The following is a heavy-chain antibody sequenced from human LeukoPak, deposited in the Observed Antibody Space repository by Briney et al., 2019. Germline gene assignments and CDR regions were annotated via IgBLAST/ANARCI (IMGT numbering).Heavy chain of an antibody. Sequence: SSETLSLTCTVSGGSISSYYWSWIRQPPGKGLEWSGYIYYSGSTNYNPSLKSRVTISVDTSKNQFSLKLSSVTAADTAVYYCARGKGVYDSSGYYHYYFDYWGQGTLVTVSS. J-gene: IGHJ4*02. CDR2: IYYSGST. V-gene: IGHV4-59*01. CDR3: ARGKGVYDSSGYYHYYFDY. CDR1: GGSISSYY. D-gene: IGHD3-22*01.